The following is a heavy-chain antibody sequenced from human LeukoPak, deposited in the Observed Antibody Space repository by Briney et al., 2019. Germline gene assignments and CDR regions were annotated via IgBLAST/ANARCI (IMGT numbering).Heavy chain of an antibody. Sequence: GGSLRLSCAASGFTFSSYAMSWVRQAPGKGLEWVSAISGSGGSTYYADSVKGRFTISRDNSKNTLYLQMNSLRAEDTAVYYCAKEKGYCSSTSCYYFDYWGQGTLVTVSS. CDR1: GFTFSSYA. J-gene: IGHJ4*02. V-gene: IGHV3-23*01. CDR2: ISGSGGST. D-gene: IGHD2-2*01. CDR3: AKEKGYCSSTSCYYFDY.